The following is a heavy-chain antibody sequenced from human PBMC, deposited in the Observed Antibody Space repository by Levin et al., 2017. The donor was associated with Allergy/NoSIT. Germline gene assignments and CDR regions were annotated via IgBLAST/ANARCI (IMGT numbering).Heavy chain of an antibody. D-gene: IGHD3-16*02. CDR2: IYYSGST. V-gene: IGHV4-31*03. CDR3: ARDLGVWGSYRPSLQFDY. CDR1: GGSISSGGYY. J-gene: IGHJ4*02. Sequence: SETLSLTCTVSGGSISSGGYYWSWIRQHPGKGLEWIGYIYYSGSTYYNPSLKSRLTISVDTSKNQFSLKLSSVTAADTAVYYCARDLGVWGSYRPSLQFDYWGQGTMVTVSS.